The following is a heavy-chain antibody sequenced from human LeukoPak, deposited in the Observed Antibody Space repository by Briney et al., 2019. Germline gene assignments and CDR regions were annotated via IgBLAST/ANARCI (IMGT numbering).Heavy chain of an antibody. J-gene: IGHJ6*03. CDR1: GFTFSSYE. D-gene: IGHD4-17*01. V-gene: IGHV3-48*03. Sequence: GGSLRLSCAASGFTFSSYEMNWVRKAPGKGLEWVSYISSSGSTIYYADSVKGRFTISRDNAKNSLYLQMNSLRAEDTAVYYCARDRPMTTVTTTGTTYYYYYYMDVWGKGNTVTVSS. CDR2: ISSSGSTI. CDR3: ARDRPMTTVTTTGTTYYYYYYMDV.